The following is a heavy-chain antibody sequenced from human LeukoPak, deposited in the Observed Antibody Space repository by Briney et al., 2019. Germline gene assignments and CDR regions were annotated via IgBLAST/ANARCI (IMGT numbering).Heavy chain of an antibody. CDR1: GFTFDDYA. Sequence: PGRSLRLSCAASGFTFDDYAMHWVRQAPGKGLEWVSGISWNSGSIGYADSVKGRFTISRDNAKNSLYLQMNSLRAEDTALYYCAKDVYSSSVSGMDVWGQGTTVTVSS. J-gene: IGHJ6*02. CDR3: AKDVYSSSVSGMDV. V-gene: IGHV3-9*01. D-gene: IGHD6-13*01. CDR2: ISWNSGSI.